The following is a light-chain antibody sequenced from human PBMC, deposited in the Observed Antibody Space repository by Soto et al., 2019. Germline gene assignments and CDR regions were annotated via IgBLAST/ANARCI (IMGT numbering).Light chain of an antibody. Sequence: QSALTQPPSASGAPGQRVTISCSGTSSNNGSNFVSWYQHLPGSAPKLLIYRNNQRPSGVPDRFSASNSGTSASLAISGLRSEDEADYYCFTFDDSLRGPVFGGGTKLTVL. CDR2: RNN. V-gene: IGLV1-47*01. CDR3: FTFDDSLRGPV. J-gene: IGLJ2*01. CDR1: SSNNGSNF.